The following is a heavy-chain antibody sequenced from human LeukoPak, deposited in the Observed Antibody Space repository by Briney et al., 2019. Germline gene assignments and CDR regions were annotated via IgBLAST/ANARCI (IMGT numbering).Heavy chain of an antibody. V-gene: IGHV3-30*02. CDR3: ARDGEGYGDPYFDY. CDR2: IRYDGSNK. D-gene: IGHD4-17*01. Sequence: GGSLRLSCAASGFTFSSYGMHWVRQAPGKGLEWVAFIRYDGSNKYYADSVKGRFTISRDNAKNSLYLQMNSLRAEDTAVYYCARDGEGYGDPYFDYWGQGTLVTVSS. J-gene: IGHJ4*02. CDR1: GFTFSSYG.